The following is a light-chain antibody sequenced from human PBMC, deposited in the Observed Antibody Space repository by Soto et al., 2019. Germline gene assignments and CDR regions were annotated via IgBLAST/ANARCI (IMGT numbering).Light chain of an antibody. Sequence: EIVLTQSPGTLSLSPGERATLSCRASQTISSTFLAWYRQRPGQAPRLLIYGASSRATGIPDRFSASGSGTDFTLTISRLEPDDFAVYYCQQFGLSPTFGGGTKVEI. CDR3: QQFGLSPT. V-gene: IGKV3-20*01. CDR2: GAS. J-gene: IGKJ4*01. CDR1: QTISSTF.